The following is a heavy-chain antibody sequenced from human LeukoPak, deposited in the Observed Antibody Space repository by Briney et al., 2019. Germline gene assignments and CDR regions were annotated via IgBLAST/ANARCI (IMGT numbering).Heavy chain of an antibody. CDR3: ARDKYCSSTSCYVAYYYYYMDV. V-gene: IGHV3-48*01. D-gene: IGHD2-2*01. J-gene: IGHJ6*03. CDR1: GFTFSSYS. CDR2: ISSSSSTI. Sequence: GGSLRLSCAASGFTFSSYSMNWVRQAPGKGLEWVSYISSSSSTIYYADSVKGRFTISRDNAKSSRYLQMNSLRAEDTAVYYCARDKYCSSTSCYVAYYYYYMDVWGKGTTVTVSS.